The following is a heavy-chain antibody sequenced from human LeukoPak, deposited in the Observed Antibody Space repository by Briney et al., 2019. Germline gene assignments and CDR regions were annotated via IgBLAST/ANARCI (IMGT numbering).Heavy chain of an antibody. J-gene: IGHJ4*02. Sequence: GGSLRLSCAASGFTFSDYYMSWIRQAPGKGLEWVSYISSSGSTIYYADSVKGRFTISRDNAKNSLYLQTNSLRAEDTAVYYCATYDSSGYFDYWGQGTLVTVSS. CDR3: ATYDSSGYFDY. V-gene: IGHV3-11*01. D-gene: IGHD3-22*01. CDR1: GFTFSDYY. CDR2: ISSSGSTI.